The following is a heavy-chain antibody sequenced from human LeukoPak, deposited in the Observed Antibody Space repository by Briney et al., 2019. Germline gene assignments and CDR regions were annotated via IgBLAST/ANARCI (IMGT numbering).Heavy chain of an antibody. J-gene: IGHJ4*02. CDR1: GASFSSGDQY. Sequence: PSQTLSLTCTVSGASFSSGDQYWNWIRQSPGKGLEWIGGLHPSGNLYNNPSLESRVTMSVDTSKNQFSLNLNSVTAADTAVYFCSRGLDSRKLGYWGQGTLVTVSS. CDR2: LHPSGNL. D-gene: IGHD3-22*01. V-gene: IGHV4-31*03. CDR3: SRGLDSRKLGY.